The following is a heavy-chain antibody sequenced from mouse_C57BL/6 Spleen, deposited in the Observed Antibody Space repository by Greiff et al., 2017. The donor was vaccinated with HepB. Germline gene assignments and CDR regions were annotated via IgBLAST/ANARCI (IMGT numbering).Heavy chain of an antibody. CDR1: GFSFNTYA. J-gene: IGHJ4*01. V-gene: IGHV10-1*01. D-gene: IGHD1-1*01. Sequence: EVKLVESGGGLVQPKGSLKLSCAASGFSFNTYAMNWVRQAPGKGLEWVARIRSKSNNYATYYADSVKDRFTISRDDSESMLYLQMNNLKTEDTAMYYCVRHRLYYYGSSPYYAMDYWGQGTSVTVSS. CDR2: IRSKSNNYAT. CDR3: VRHRLYYYGSSPYYAMDY.